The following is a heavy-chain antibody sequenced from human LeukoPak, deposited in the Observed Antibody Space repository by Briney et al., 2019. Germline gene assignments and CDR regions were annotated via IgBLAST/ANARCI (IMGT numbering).Heavy chain of an antibody. Sequence: PGGSLRLSCAASGFTFSDYYMSWIRQAPGKGLGWVSYISSSGSTIYYADSVKGRFTISRDNAKNSLYLQMNSLRAEDTAVYYCVKAGPGSGTYYGMDVWGQGTMVTVSS. CDR2: ISSSGSTI. J-gene: IGHJ6*02. CDR1: GFTFSDYY. D-gene: IGHD3-10*01. CDR3: VKAGPGSGTYYGMDV. V-gene: IGHV3-11*01.